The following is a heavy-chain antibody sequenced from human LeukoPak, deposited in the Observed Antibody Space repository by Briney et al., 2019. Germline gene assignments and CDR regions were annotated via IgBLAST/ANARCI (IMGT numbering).Heavy chain of an antibody. Sequence: GGSLRLSCAVSVITLSNYGMSWVRQAPGQGLEWVAGISGSGGGTYYADSVKGRFTISRDNPKNTLYLQMNSLRAEDTAVYFCAKRGVVIRVILVGFHKEAYYFDSWGQGALVTVSS. CDR3: AKRGVVIRVILVGFHKEAYYFDS. D-gene: IGHD3-22*01. J-gene: IGHJ4*02. CDR2: ISGSGGGT. CDR1: VITLSNYG. V-gene: IGHV3-23*01.